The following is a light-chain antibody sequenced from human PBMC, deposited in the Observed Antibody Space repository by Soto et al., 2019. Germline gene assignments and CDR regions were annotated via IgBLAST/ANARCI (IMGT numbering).Light chain of an antibody. CDR1: SSNIGANYD. Sequence: QAVLTQPPSVSGAPGQTVTISCTWSSSNIGANYDVHWYQQLPGSAPKLLIYGNSNRPSGVPDRFSGSKSGTSASLAITGLQAEDEADYYCQSYDSSLRGSVFGTGTKLTVL. J-gene: IGLJ1*01. V-gene: IGLV1-40*01. CDR3: QSYDSSLRGSV. CDR2: GNS.